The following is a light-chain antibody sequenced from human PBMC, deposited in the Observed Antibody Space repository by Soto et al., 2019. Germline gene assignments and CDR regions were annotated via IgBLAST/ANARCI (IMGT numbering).Light chain of an antibody. CDR2: DAS. CDR3: PQYNDWPPWT. Sequence: IVLRQCVAPGAGCPGERTTLSCRASQSVRNNLAWYQQKPGQAPRLLIYDASTRATGIPARFSGSGSGTEFTLTISSLQSEDFAVYYCPQYNDWPPWTFGQGTKVDIK. CDR1: QSVRNN. V-gene: IGKV3-15*01. J-gene: IGKJ1*01.